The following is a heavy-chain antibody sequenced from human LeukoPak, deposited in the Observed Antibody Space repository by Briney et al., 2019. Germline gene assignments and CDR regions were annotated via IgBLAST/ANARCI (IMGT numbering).Heavy chain of an antibody. J-gene: IGHJ4*02. CDR2: IYSSGST. CDR3: ARGYCTSTSCPLFDY. Sequence: SETLSLTCTVSGGSISNYYWSWIRQPAGKGLEWIGRIYSSGSTNYNPSLKSRVTMSVDTSKNQFSLRLSSVTAADTAVYYCARGYCTSTSCPLFDYWGQGTLVIVCS. CDR1: GGSISNYY. V-gene: IGHV4-4*07. D-gene: IGHD2-2*01.